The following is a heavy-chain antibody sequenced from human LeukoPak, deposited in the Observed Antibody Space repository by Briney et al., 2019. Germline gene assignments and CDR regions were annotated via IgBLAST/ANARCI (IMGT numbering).Heavy chain of an antibody. Sequence: GGSLRLSCAASGFTFSSYGMHWVRQAPGKGLEWVAFIRYDGSNKYYADSVKGRFTISRDNSKNTLYLQMNSLRAEDTAVYYCAREGGAVAGNFDYWGQGTLVTVSS. D-gene: IGHD6-19*01. CDR2: IRYDGSNK. CDR3: AREGGAVAGNFDY. V-gene: IGHV3-30*02. CDR1: GFTFSSYG. J-gene: IGHJ4*02.